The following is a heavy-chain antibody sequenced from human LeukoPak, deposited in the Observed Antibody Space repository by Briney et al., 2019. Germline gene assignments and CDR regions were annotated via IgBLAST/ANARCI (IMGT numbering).Heavy chain of an antibody. CDR3: AKDLGATWDY. D-gene: IGHD1-26*01. Sequence: GGSLRLSCAASGFIFSSYWMHWVRQVPGKGLEWVSAISGSGGSIYYADSVKGRFTISRDNSKNTLYLQMNSLRAEDTAVYYCAKDLGATWDYWGQGTLVTVSS. J-gene: IGHJ4*02. V-gene: IGHV3-23*01. CDR1: GFIFSSYW. CDR2: ISGSGGSI.